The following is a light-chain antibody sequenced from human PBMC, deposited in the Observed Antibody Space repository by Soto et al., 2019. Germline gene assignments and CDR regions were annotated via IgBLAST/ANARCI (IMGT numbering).Light chain of an antibody. J-gene: IGKJ3*01. CDR1: QSVSSN. V-gene: IGKV3-15*01. Sequence: EIVMTQSPATLYVSPGERATLSCRASQSVSSNLAWYQQKPGQAPRLLIYGASTRATGIPARLSGSGSGTAFTLTISSLQSEDFAVYYCLQYNNWPFTFVHGTKGDIK. CDR2: GAS. CDR3: LQYNNWPFT.